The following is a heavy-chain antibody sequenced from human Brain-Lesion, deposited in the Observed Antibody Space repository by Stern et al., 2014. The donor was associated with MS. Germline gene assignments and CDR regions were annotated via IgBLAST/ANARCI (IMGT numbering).Heavy chain of an antibody. CDR2: INPKSGGT. CDR1: GYTFTGYY. D-gene: IGHD3-22*01. V-gene: IGHV1-2*04. Sequence: VQLVESGAEVKKPGASVKVSCKASGYTFTGYYMHWVRQAPGKGLAWMGWINPKSGGTNYAQKFQGWVTMTRDTSINTAYMELSRLRSDDTAVYYCATYYYDSTGYKDFWGQGTLVTVSS. J-gene: IGHJ4*02. CDR3: ATYYYDSTGYKDF.